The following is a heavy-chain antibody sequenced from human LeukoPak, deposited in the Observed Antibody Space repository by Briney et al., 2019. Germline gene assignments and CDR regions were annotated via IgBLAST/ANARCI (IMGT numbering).Heavy chain of an antibody. CDR3: ARDACSSTSCYVDY. V-gene: IGHV3-21*01. CDR2: ISSSSSYI. Sequence: PGGSLRLSCAASGFTFSSYSMNWVRQAPGKGLEWVSSISSSSSYIYYADSVKGRFPISRDNAKNSLYLQMNSLRAEDTAVYYCARDACSSTSCYVDYWGQGTLVTVSS. J-gene: IGHJ4*02. CDR1: GFTFSSYS. D-gene: IGHD2-2*01.